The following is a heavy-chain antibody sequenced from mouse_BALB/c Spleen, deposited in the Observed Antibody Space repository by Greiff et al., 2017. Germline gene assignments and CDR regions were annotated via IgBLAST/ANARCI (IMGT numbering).Heavy chain of an antibody. J-gene: IGHJ2*01. Sequence: QVQLQQSGAELARPGASVKLSCKASGYTFTDYYINWVKQRTGQGLEWIGEIYPGSGNTYYNEKFKGKATLTADKSSSTAYMQLSSLTSEDSAVYFCARGITTRFDYWGQGTTLTVSS. CDR1: GYTFTDYY. CDR2: IYPGSGNT. V-gene: IGHV1-77*01. D-gene: IGHD1-1*01. CDR3: ARGITTRFDY.